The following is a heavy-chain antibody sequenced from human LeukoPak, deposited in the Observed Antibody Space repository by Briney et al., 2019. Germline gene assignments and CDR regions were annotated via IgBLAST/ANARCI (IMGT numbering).Heavy chain of an antibody. CDR2: ITRSSIYT. CDR1: GFTFSSYW. Sequence: PGGSLRLSCAASGFTFSSYWMSWVRQAPGKGLEWVSSITRSSIYTYYADSVKGRFTISRDNAKKSLYLQMNSLRAEDTAVYYCARAKRNGFDIWGQGTMVTVSS. J-gene: IGHJ3*02. CDR3: ARAKRNGFDI. V-gene: IGHV3-21*01.